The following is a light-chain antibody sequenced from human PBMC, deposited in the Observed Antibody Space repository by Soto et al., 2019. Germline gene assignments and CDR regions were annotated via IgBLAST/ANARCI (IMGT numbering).Light chain of an antibody. V-gene: IGKV1-39*01. J-gene: IGKJ2*03. CDR2: SAS. CDR3: QHGYVAPYS. Sequence: DIQMTQSPSSVSASIGDTVTITCRASEDINVYLNWYQQKPGEAPKLLIYSASTLHSGVPSRFTGSGSETDFTLTIRSLQPEDFATYYCQHGYVAPYSFGQGTKVDIK. CDR1: EDINVY.